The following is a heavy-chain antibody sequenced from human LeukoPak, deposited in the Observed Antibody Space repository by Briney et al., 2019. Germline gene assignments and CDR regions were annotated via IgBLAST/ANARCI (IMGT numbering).Heavy chain of an antibody. Sequence: GALRLSCAASGFTFSSYAMNWVRQAPGKGLEWVSGISGSGYNTYYADSVKGRFTISRDNSKNTLYLQMNSLKPEDTAVYYCFDSSGRPFDYWGQGTLVTVSS. D-gene: IGHD3-22*01. CDR2: ISGSGYNT. CDR1: GFTFSSYA. V-gene: IGHV3-23*01. J-gene: IGHJ4*02. CDR3: FDSSGRPFDY.